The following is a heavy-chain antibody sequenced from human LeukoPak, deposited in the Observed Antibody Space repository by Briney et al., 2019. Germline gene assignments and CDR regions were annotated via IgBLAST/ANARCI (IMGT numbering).Heavy chain of an antibody. J-gene: IGHJ6*03. CDR3: ARDMFSGYYYYMDV. D-gene: IGHD3-10*02. CDR1: GGSISSSSYY. CDR2: IYSSGST. Sequence: PSETLSLTCTVSGGSISSSSYYWDWIRQPPGKGLEWIGSIYSSGSTYYNPSLQSRVTIPADTSKNQFSLNLTSVTAADTAVYYCARDMFSGYYYYMDVWGKGTTVTVSS. V-gene: IGHV4-39*07.